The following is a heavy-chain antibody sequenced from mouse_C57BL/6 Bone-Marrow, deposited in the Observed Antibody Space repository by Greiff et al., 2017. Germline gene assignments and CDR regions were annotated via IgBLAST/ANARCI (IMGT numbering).Heavy chain of an antibody. J-gene: IGHJ4*01. D-gene: IGHD2-4*01. CDR1: GFTFSDYG. Sequence: EVKLMESGGGLVQPGGSLKLSCAASGFTFSDYGMAWVRQAPRKGPEWVAFISNLAYSIYYADTVTGRFTISRENAKNTLYLEMSSLRSEDTAMYYCARRNDYDGDYYAMDYWGQGTSVTVSS. CDR3: ARRNDYDGDYYAMDY. V-gene: IGHV5-15*01. CDR2: ISNLAYSI.